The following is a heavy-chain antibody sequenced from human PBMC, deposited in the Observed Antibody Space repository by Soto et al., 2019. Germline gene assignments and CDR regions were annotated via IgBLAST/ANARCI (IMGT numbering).Heavy chain of an antibody. D-gene: IGHD3-10*02. J-gene: IGHJ1*01. CDR1: GGSISSGGYY. Sequence: SETLSLTCTVSGGSISSGGYYWSWIRQHPGKGLEWIGYIYYSGSTYYNPSLKSRVTISVDTSKNQFSLKLSSVTAADTAVYYGARGGTEPLFYFCWGGYYRLLFPHWGRGSLVTVS. V-gene: IGHV4-31*03. CDR3: ARGGTEPLFYFCWGGYYRLLFPH. CDR2: IYYSGST.